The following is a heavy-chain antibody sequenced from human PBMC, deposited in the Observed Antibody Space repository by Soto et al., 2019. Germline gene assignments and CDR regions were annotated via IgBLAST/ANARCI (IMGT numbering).Heavy chain of an antibody. D-gene: IGHD4-17*01. V-gene: IGHV5-51*01. CDR3: ARLSRATVATPAAFAY. CDR1: GYSFNRYY. J-gene: IGHJ4*02. CDR2: VHPGDSDT. Sequence: GESLKISCKGSGYSFNRYYIAWVRQMPGKGLEWVGIVHPGDSDTRYSPSFQGQVTMSADRSISTAYLQWSSLKASDTAIYYCARLSRATVATPAAFAYWGQGTLVTVSS.